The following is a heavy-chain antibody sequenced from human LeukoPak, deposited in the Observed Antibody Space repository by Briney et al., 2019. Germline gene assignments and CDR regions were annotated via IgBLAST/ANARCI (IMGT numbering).Heavy chain of an antibody. Sequence: ASVKVSCKSSGFTFTDYYIHWVRQAPGQGLEWVGYIGPHSSATSSPQEFQGRVTMTRDTSMGTAYMELTRLTSDDTAVYYCAREGNGLLSKDFDYWGQGTLVTVSS. J-gene: IGHJ4*02. D-gene: IGHD2/OR15-2a*01. CDR3: AREGNGLLSKDFDY. CDR2: IGPHSSAT. V-gene: IGHV1-2*02. CDR1: GFTFTDYY.